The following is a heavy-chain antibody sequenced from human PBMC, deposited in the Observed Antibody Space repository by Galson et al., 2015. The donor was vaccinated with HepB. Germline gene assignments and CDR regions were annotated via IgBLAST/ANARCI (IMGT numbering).Heavy chain of an antibody. CDR1: GFTFSSYA. V-gene: IGHV3-30-3*01. Sequence: SLRLSCAASGFTFSSYAMHWVRQAPGKGLEWVAVISYDGSNKYYADSVKGRFTISRDNSKNTLYLQMNSLRAEDTAVYYCARDDRAGGSGSYYFFYSSGMDDWVQVTTVTVSS. CDR2: ISYDGSNK. D-gene: IGHD3-10*01. J-gene: IGHJ6*02. CDR3: ARDDRAGGSGSYYFFYSSGMDD.